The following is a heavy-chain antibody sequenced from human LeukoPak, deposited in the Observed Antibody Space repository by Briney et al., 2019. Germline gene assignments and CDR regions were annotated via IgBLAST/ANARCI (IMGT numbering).Heavy chain of an antibody. V-gene: IGHV3-21*01. Sequence: AGSLTLSCAASGFTFSSYSMNWVRHAPGQGLEWVSSISSSSSYIYYADSVRGRFTISRDNAKNSLYLQMSRLRAEDTAVYYCARDVALGFDYWGQRTLVTVSS. J-gene: IGHJ4*02. CDR1: GFTFSSYS. CDR2: ISSSSSYI. CDR3: ARDVALGFDY. D-gene: IGHD2-15*01.